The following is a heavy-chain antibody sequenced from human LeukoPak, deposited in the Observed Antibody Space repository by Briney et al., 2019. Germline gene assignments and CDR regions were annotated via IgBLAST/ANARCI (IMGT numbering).Heavy chain of an antibody. CDR2: ISVSGGTT. V-gene: IGHV3-23*01. Sequence: HLGGSLRLSCAASGFTFNSYAMNWVRQAPGKGLEWVSIISVSGGTTYYADSVKGRFTISRDNSKNTLYLQMNSLRAEDTAVYYCAKTGYGDYVSIDWFDPWGQGTLVTVSS. J-gene: IGHJ5*02. D-gene: IGHD4-17*01. CDR3: AKTGYGDYVSIDWFDP. CDR1: GFTFNSYA.